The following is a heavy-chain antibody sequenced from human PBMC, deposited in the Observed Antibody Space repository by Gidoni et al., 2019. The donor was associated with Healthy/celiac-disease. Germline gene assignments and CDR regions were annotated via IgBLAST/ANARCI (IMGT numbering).Heavy chain of an antibody. D-gene: IGHD6-13*01. CDR3: VKDHRRALVQPLPFDY. CDR1: GFTFSSYA. CDR2: ISSNGGST. J-gene: IGHJ4*02. V-gene: IGHV3-64D*06. Sequence: EVQLVESGGGLVQPGGSLRLTCSASGFTFSSYAMHWVRQAPGKGLEYVSAISSNGGSTYYADSVKGRFTISRDNSKNTLYLQMSSLRAEDTAVYYCVKDHRRALVQPLPFDYWGQGTLVTVSS.